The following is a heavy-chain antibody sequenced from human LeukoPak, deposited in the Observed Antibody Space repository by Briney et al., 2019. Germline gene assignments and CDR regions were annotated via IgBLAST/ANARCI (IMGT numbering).Heavy chain of an antibody. CDR1: GFTFSSYS. V-gene: IGHV3-21*01. Sequence: GGSLRLSCAASGFTFSSYSMNWVRQAPGKGLEWVSSISSSSSYIYYADSVKGRFTISRDNAKNSLYLQMNSLRAEDTAVYYCARTYYDFWSGYSAYYFDYWGQGTLVTVSS. J-gene: IGHJ4*02. D-gene: IGHD3-3*01. CDR3: ARTYYDFWSGYSAYYFDY. CDR2: ISSSSSYI.